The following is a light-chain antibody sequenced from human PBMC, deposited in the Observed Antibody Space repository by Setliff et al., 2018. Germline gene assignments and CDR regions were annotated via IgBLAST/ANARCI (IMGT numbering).Light chain of an antibody. CDR2: GNS. CDR1: SSNIGAGYD. J-gene: IGLJ1*01. V-gene: IGLV1-40*01. CDR3: QSYDSSMSGYV. Sequence: VLTQPPSVSGAPGQRVTISCTGSSSNIGAGYDVHWYQQLPGTAPKLLIYGNSNRPSGVPDRFSGSKSGTSASLAITGLQAEDEADYYCQSYDSSMSGYVFGTGTKVTVL.